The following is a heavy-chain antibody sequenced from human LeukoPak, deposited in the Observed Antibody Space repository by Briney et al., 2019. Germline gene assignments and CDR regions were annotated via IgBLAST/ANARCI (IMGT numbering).Heavy chain of an antibody. CDR1: GGSINGYY. CDR3: ARTPGPNPTTNWFDP. V-gene: IGHV4-59*01. J-gene: IGHJ5*02. D-gene: IGHD1-14*01. Sequence: KPSETLSLTCTVSGGSINGYYWSWMRQPPGKGLEWIAYIHYSGSTSYNPSLKSRVTISLDTSKNQFSLKLSSATPADTAVYYCARTPGPNPTTNWFDPWGQGTLVTVSS. CDR2: IHYSGST.